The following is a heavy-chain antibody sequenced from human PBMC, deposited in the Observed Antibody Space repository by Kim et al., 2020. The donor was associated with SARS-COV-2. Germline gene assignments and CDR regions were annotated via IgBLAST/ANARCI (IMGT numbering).Heavy chain of an antibody. J-gene: IGHJ2*01. D-gene: IGHD3-22*01. CDR1: GFTLTTCS. V-gene: IGHV3-21*01. Sequence: GGSLRLSCAASGFTLTTCSMNWVRQAPGKGLEWVSSISSSGSFIYYADSVKGRFTISRDIAKNSLHLQMDSLRAEDTAVYYCARYDSSTYSFASDLCGRGTLVTVSS. CDR2: ISSSGSFI. CDR3: ARYDSSTYSFASDL.